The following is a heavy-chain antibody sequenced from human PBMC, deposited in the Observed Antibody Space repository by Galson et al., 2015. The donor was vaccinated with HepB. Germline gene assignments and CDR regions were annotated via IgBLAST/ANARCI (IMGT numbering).Heavy chain of an antibody. CDR2: ISYDGSHK. J-gene: IGHJ4*02. CDR3: IKAAGARTDYPFDF. Sequence: LRLSCAASGFTISYYAMHWVSQAPGKGLEWLAVISYDGSHKYYADSVKGRFTISRDNSKSTVSLQMNSLTVEDTAVYYCIKAAGARTDYPFDFWGQGTLVTVSS. V-gene: IGHV3-30-3*01. CDR1: GFTISYYA. D-gene: IGHD4-11*01.